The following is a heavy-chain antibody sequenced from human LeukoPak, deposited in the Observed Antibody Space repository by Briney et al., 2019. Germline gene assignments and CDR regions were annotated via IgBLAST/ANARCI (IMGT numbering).Heavy chain of an antibody. CDR2: IRSKAYGGTT. D-gene: IGHD3-10*01. J-gene: IGHJ3*02. CDR1: GFTFSSYE. CDR3: TREQSYYGSGSSAFDI. V-gene: IGHV3-49*04. Sequence: GGSLRLSCAASGFTFSSYEMNWVRQAPGKGLEWVGFIRSKAYGGTTEYAASVNGRFTISRDDSKSIAYLQMNSLKTEDTAVYYCTREQSYYGSGSSAFDIWGQGTMVTVSS.